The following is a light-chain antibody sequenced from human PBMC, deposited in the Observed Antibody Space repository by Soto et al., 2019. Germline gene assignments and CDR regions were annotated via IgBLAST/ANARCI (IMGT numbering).Light chain of an antibody. Sequence: QSALTQPASVSGSPGQSITISCTGTNSDVGGYNYVSWYQRKAPKVMIYEVSNRPSGVSNRFSGSKSGNTASLTISGLQAEDEADYYCSSYTSSSTLVFGGGTKLTVL. J-gene: IGLJ2*01. CDR3: SSYTSSSTLV. V-gene: IGLV2-14*01. CDR2: EVS. CDR1: NSDVGGYNY.